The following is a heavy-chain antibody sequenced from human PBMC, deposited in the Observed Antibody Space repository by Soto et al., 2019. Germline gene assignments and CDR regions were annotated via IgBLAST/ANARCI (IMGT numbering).Heavy chain of an antibody. CDR3: ARVAAVRSDSAGYHGMDV. J-gene: IGHJ6*02. D-gene: IGHD3-22*01. Sequence: SETLSLTCTFSGGSISSSSYYLGWVRQPPGQGLEWIGNIYYSGSTYYNPSLKSRVTISVDTSKNQFSVKLTSVTAADTAVYYCARVAAVRSDSAGYHGMDVWGQGTTVTVSS. CDR2: IYYSGST. V-gene: IGHV4-39*02. CDR1: GGSISSSSYY.